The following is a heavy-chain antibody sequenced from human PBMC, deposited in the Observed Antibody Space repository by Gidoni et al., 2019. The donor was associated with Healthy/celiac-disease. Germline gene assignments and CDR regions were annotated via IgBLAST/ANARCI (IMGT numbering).Heavy chain of an antibody. Sequence: EVQLVESGGGLVQPGGSLRLSCAASGFPFSFYLLSWVRQAPGKGLEWVANIKQDGSEKYYVDSEKGRFTISRDNAKNSLYLQMNSLRAEDTAVYYCARAWFWSGYYGDSDGNFDYWGQGTLVTVSS. D-gene: IGHD3-3*01. CDR2: IKQDGSEK. V-gene: IGHV3-7*03. J-gene: IGHJ4*02. CDR3: ARAWFWSGYYGDSDGNFDY. CDR1: GFPFSFYL.